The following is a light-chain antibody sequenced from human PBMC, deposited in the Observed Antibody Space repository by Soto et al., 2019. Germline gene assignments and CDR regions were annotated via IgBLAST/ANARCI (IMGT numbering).Light chain of an antibody. J-gene: IGKJ5*01. V-gene: IGKV3-15*01. Sequence: EIVMTQSPATLSVSPGERATLSCRASQSVSSNLAWYQQKPGQAPRLLISGASTRAAGISDRFRGSGSGTEFKLTISSLRSEDFAVYYCKQRSNWPPITFGQGTRLEIK. CDR1: QSVSSN. CDR2: GAS. CDR3: KQRSNWPPIT.